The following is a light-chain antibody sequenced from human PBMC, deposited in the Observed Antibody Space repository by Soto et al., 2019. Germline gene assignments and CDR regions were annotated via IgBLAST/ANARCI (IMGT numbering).Light chain of an antibody. V-gene: IGKV3-15*01. CDR1: QSIASD. J-gene: IGKJ1*01. Sequence: EIVMTQSPATLSVSPGERVTLSCRASQSIASDLAWYQQKPGQAPRLLIYAASTRATGIPARFSGSGSGTEFTVTISSLQSEDFAVYYCQQYNNWPPWTFGQGTKVDIK. CDR2: AAS. CDR3: QQYNNWPPWT.